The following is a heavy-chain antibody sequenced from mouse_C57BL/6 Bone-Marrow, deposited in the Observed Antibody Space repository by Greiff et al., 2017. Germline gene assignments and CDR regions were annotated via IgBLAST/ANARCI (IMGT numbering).Heavy chain of an antibody. CDR1: GYSITSDYA. V-gene: IGHV3-2*02. J-gene: IGHJ2*01. Sequence: EVQLQESGPGLVKPSQSLSLTCTVTGYSITSDYAWNWIRQFPGNKLEWMGYLSYSGSTSYSPTLKSRISVTRDTSKNQFFLQLNSVTTEDTATYYCSRASYYYDDSLDYWGQGTTLTVSS. CDR2: LSYSGST. D-gene: IGHD1-1*01. CDR3: SRASYYYDDSLDY.